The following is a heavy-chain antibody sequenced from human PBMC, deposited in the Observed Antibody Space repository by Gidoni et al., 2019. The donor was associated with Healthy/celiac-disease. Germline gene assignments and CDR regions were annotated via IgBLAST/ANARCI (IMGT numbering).Heavy chain of an antibody. CDR3: ARARLHRWPYFDY. CDR2: INHSGST. D-gene: IGHD2-15*01. V-gene: IGHV4-34*01. J-gene: IGHJ4*02. Sequence: QVQLQQWGAGLLKPSETLSLTCAVDGGSFSGYYWSWIRQPPGKGLEWIGEINHSGSTNYNPSLKSRVTISVDTSKNQFSLKLSSVTAADTAVYYCARARLHRWPYFDYWGQGTLVTVSS. CDR1: GGSFSGYY.